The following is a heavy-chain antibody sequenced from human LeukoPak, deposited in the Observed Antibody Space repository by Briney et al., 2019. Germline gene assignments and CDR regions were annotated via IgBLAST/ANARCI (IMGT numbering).Heavy chain of an antibody. J-gene: IGHJ6*03. D-gene: IGHD1-26*01. CDR1: GFTFSSYE. CDR2: ISSSGSTK. V-gene: IGHV3-48*03. Sequence: GALRLSCAASGFTFSSYEMNWVRQAPGKGLEWVSYISSSGSTKYYADSVKGRFTISRDNAKNSLYLQMNSLGPEDTAVYYCARDPYSGNYGNYYYYYMDVWGKGTTVTISS. CDR3: ARDPYSGNYGNYYYYYMDV.